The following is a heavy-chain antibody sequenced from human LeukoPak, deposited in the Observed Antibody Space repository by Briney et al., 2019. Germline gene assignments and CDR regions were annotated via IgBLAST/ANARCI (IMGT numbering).Heavy chain of an antibody. J-gene: IGHJ4*02. D-gene: IGHD5-18*01. V-gene: IGHV3-33*01. Sequence: PGGSLRLSCAASGFTFSSYGMHWVRQAPGKGLEWVAVIWYDGSNKYYADSVKGRFTISRDNSKNTLYLQMNSLRAEDTAVYYCARDLCSDVDTAMVGYWGQGTLVTVSS. CDR2: IWYDGSNK. CDR3: ARDLCSDVDTAMVGY. CDR1: GFTFSSYG.